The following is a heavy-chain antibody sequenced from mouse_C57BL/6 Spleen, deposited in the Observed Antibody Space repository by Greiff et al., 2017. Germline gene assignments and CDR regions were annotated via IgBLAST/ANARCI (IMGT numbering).Heavy chain of an antibody. CDR3: ARSHDGGYYAMDY. CDR1: GYTFTSYW. J-gene: IGHJ4*01. D-gene: IGHD2-12*01. CDR2: LDPSDSYT. Sequence: QVQLQQPGAELVMPGASVKLSCKASGYTFTSYWMHWVKQRPGQGLEWIGELDPSDSYTNYNQKFKGKSTLTVDKSSSTAYMQLSSRTSEDSAVYYCARSHDGGYYAMDYWGQGTSVTVSS. V-gene: IGHV1-69*01.